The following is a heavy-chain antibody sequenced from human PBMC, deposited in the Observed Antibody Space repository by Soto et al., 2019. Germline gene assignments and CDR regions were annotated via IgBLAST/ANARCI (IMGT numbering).Heavy chain of an antibody. J-gene: IGHJ4*02. CDR1: GFTFSSYW. CDR3: ARQGFSVAALAN. Sequence: GGSLRLSCAASGFTFSSYWMHWVRQAPGKGLVWVSRINSDGSITSYADSVKGRFTISRDNAKNTLYLQMNSLRAEDTALYYCARQGFSVAALANWGQGTLVTVSS. D-gene: IGHD6-6*01. CDR2: INSDGSIT. V-gene: IGHV3-74*01.